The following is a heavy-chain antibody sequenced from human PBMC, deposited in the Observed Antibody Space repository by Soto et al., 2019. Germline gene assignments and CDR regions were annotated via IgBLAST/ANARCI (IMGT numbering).Heavy chain of an antibody. CDR2: ISSSSSTI. D-gene: IGHD3-22*01. CDR3: ARGDYHDTSGPFSDALDV. J-gene: IGHJ3*01. CDR1: GFTFSSYS. Sequence: PGGSLRLSCSASGFTFSSYSMNWVRQAPGKGLEWVSYISSSSSTIYYADSVKGRFTISRDNAKNSLYLQMNSLRAEDTAVYYCARGDYHDTSGPFSDALDVWGQGTMVTVSS. V-gene: IGHV3-48*01.